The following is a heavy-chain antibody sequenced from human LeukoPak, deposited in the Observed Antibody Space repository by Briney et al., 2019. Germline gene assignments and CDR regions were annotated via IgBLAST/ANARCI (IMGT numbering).Heavy chain of an antibody. D-gene: IGHD3-22*01. V-gene: IGHV4-39*01. CDR3: ARRAFSSGYYYFDY. CDR1: GGSISSSSYY. Sequence: SETLSLTCTVSGGSISSSSYYWGWIRQPPGKGLEWIGSIYYSGSTYTNPSLTSRVTISIDTSKNQFSLKLSSVTAADTAVYYCARRAFSSGYYYFDYWGQGTLVTVSS. CDR2: IYYSGST. J-gene: IGHJ4*02.